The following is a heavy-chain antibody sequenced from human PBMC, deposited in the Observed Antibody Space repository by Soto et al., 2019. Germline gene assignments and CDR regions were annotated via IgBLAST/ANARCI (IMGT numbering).Heavy chain of an antibody. CDR1: VYTFTNYA. D-gene: IGHD2-15*01. CDR2: ISGDNGNT. CDR3: ATGLLGYCSGGSCYSDS. J-gene: IGHJ4*02. V-gene: IGHV1-18*01. Sequence: QVQLVQSGAEVKKPGASVRVSCQTSVYTFTNYAVSWVRQAPGQGLEWMGWISGDNGNTIYAQKFQGRVTMTTDTSTRKAYMELRSLRSDDTAVYYCATGLLGYCSGGSCYSDSWGQGTLVTVSS.